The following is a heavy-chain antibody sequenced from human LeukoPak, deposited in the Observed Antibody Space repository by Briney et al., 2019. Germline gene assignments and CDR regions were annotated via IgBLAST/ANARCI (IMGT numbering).Heavy chain of an antibody. CDR1: GFTFSNYN. CDR2: ISTSSAYT. D-gene: IGHD5-12*01. V-gene: IGHV3-21*01. J-gene: IGHJ4*02. Sequence: GGSLRLSCVASGFTFSNYNINWVRQAPGKGLEWVSSISTSSAYTYYADSVKGRFTISRDTAKNSLYLQMNSLRAEDTAVYYCARPLYSADDLCYWGQGTLVTVSS. CDR3: ARPLYSADDLCY.